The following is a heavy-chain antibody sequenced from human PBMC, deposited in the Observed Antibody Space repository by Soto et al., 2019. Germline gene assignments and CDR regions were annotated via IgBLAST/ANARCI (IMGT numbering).Heavy chain of an antibody. J-gene: IGHJ6*02. V-gene: IGHV4-30-4*01. CDR3: ARVPIVATFQAYYYYGMDV. CDR2: IYYSGST. CDR1: GGSISSGDYY. D-gene: IGHD5-12*01. Sequence: QVQLQESGPGLVKPSQTLSLTCTVSGGSISSGDYYWSWIRQPPGKGLEWIGYIYYSGSTYYNPSLKSRVTISVDTSKNQFSLKLSSVTAADTAVYYCARVPIVATFQAYYYYGMDVWGQGTTVTVSS.